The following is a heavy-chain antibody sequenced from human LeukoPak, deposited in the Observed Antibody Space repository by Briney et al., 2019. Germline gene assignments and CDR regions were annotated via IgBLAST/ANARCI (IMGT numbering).Heavy chain of an antibody. CDR3: ARARYYDFWSGPQNWFDP. Sequence: SETLSLTCTVSGGSISSGDYYWSWIRQPPGKGLEWIGYIYYSGSTYYNPSLKSRVTISVDTSKNQFSLKLSSVTAADTAVYYCARARYYDFWSGPQNWFDPWGQGTLVTVSS. D-gene: IGHD3-3*01. J-gene: IGHJ5*02. CDR2: IYYSGST. CDR1: GGSISSGDYY. V-gene: IGHV4-30-4*01.